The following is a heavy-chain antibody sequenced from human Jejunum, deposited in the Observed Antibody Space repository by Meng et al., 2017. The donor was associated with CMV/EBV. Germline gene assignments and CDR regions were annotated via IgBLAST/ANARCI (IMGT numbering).Heavy chain of an antibody. CDR1: GGTLSSSGNY. Sequence: SGGTLSSSGNYWGWVRQPPGKGLEWIGNMYYDGSQYYNPSLKSRVSIFADLSRNQFSLRLASVSAADTAMYYCAFMRGQPRRNYFDFWGPGTLVTVSS. V-gene: IGHV4-39*07. J-gene: IGHJ5*01. CDR2: MYYDGSQ. CDR3: AFMRGQPRRNYFDF. D-gene: IGHD1-14*01.